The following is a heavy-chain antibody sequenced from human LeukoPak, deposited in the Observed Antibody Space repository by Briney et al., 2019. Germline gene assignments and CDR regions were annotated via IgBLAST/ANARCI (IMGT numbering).Heavy chain of an antibody. J-gene: IGHJ4*02. CDR3: ARVWSAGYCSSTSCYMVYDY. Sequence: ASVTVSCKASGYTFTSYGISWVRLAPGQGLEWVGWISVYNGNTNYAQKRKGRVTMTTDTSTSTAYMELRSLRSDDTAVYYCARVWSAGYCSSTSCYMVYDYWGQGTLVTVSS. D-gene: IGHD2-2*02. V-gene: IGHV1-18*01. CDR2: ISVYNGNT. CDR1: GYTFTSYG.